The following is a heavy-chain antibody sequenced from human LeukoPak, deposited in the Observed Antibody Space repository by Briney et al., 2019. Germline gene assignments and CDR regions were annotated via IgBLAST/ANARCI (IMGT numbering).Heavy chain of an antibody. D-gene: IGHD6-13*01. CDR2: IDQDGSEN. J-gene: IGHJ4*02. V-gene: IGHV3-7*01. CDR1: GSTFSKYW. CDR3: VRDQGAAGDY. Sequence: GGSLRLSCAASGSTFSKYWMTWVRQAPGKGLEWVANIDQDGSENFYVDSVKGRFTISRDNAKNSLYLQMNSLRLDDTALYYCVRDQGAAGDYWGQGTLVTVSS.